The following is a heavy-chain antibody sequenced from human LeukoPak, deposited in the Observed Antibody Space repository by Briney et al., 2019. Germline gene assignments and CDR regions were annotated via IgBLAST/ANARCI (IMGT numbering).Heavy chain of an antibody. D-gene: IGHD2-15*01. J-gene: IGHJ4*02. Sequence: PSETLSLTCTVSGDAITSDKYYWGWIRQPPGKGLEWIGNIHHSGSTYYSPSLKSRVTISVDTSKNQFSLKLSSVIAADTAVYYCARTSSGGSCPFDYWGQGTLVTVSS. CDR3: ARTSSGGSCPFDY. CDR1: GDAITSDKYY. CDR2: IHHSGST. V-gene: IGHV4-39*07.